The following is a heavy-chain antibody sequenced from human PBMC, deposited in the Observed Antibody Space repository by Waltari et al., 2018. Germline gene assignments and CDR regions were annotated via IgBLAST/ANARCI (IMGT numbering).Heavy chain of an antibody. V-gene: IGHV1-69*12. J-gene: IGHJ4*02. CDR1: GGTFSSYA. CDR3: ASTGGCSGGSCYPYYFDY. Sequence: QVQLVQSGAEVKKPGSSVKVSCKASGGTFSSYAISWVRQAPGQGFEGMGGIIPIFGTANYAQKFQGRFTITADESTSTAYMELSSLRSEDTAVYYCASTGGCSGGSCYPYYFDYWGQGTLVTVSS. D-gene: IGHD2-15*01. CDR2: IIPIFGTA.